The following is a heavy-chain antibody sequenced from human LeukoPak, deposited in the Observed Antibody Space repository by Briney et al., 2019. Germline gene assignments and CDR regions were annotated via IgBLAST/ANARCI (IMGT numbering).Heavy chain of an antibody. CDR3: TTDLGTYYHGSQRLIPIDY. D-gene: IGHD3-10*01. CDR1: GFSFSNAW. J-gene: IGHJ4*02. Sequence: GGSLRLSCAASGFSFSNAWMSWVRQAPGKGLEWIGRIKSKTDGETTNYAEPVRGRFTISRDDSKSAVYLQMNSLKIEDTAVYYCTTDLGTYYHGSQRLIPIDYWGQGTLVTVSS. CDR2: IKSKTDGETT. V-gene: IGHV3-15*01.